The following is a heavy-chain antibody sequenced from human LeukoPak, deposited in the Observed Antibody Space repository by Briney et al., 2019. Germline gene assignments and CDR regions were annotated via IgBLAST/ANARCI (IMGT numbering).Heavy chain of an antibody. CDR1: GFTFSSYW. CDR2: IYSGGST. D-gene: IGHD3-16*01. CDR3: ARGGGLDV. J-gene: IGHJ6*02. Sequence: PGGSLRLSCAASGFTFSSYWMSWVRQAPGKGLEWVSVIYSGGSTYYADSVKGRFTISRDNAKNSLYLQMSNLRAEDTAVYFCARGGGLDVWGQGATVTVSS. V-gene: IGHV3-53*01.